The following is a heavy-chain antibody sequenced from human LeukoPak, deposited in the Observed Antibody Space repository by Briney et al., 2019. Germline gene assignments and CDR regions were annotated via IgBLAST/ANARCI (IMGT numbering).Heavy chain of an antibody. J-gene: IGHJ4*02. CDR1: GGSFSGYY. CDR2: INHSGST. V-gene: IGHV4-34*01. CDR3: ARGRALGMVRVRELDY. D-gene: IGHD3-10*01. Sequence: NPSETLSLTCAVYGGSFSGYYWSWIRQPPGKGLEWIGEINHSGSTNYNPSLKSRVTISVDTSKNQFSLKLSSVTAADTAVYYCARGRALGMVRVRELDYWGQGTLVTVSS.